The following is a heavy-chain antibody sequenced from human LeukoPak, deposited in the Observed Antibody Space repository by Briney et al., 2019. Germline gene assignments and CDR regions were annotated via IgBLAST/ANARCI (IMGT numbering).Heavy chain of an antibody. J-gene: IGHJ4*02. CDR1: GYTFTGYY. V-gene: IGHV1-2*02. CDR3: ARDLRQYCSGGSCYGRLNY. Sequence: GASVKVSCKASGYTFTGYYMHWVRQAPGQGLEWMGWINPNSGGTNYAQKFQGRVTMTRDTSISTAYMELSRLRSDDTAVYYCARDLRQYCSGGSCYGRLNYWGQGTLVTVSS. CDR2: INPNSGGT. D-gene: IGHD2-15*01.